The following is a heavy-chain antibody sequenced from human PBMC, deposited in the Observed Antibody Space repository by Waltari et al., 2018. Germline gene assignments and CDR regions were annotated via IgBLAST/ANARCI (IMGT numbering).Heavy chain of an antibody. Sequence: QVQLQESGPGLVKPSETLSLTCTVSGYSISSGYYWGWIRQPPGKGLEWIGSIYHSGSTYYNPALKSRVTRSVDTSKNQFSLKLSSVTAADTAVYYCARETLGATPLSYWGQGTLVTVSS. CDR2: IYHSGST. CDR1: GYSISSGYY. J-gene: IGHJ4*02. D-gene: IGHD1-26*01. V-gene: IGHV4-38-2*02. CDR3: ARETLGATPLSY.